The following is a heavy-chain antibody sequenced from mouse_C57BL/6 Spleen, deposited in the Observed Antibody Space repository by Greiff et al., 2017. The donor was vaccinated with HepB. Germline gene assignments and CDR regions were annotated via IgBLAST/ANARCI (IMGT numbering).Heavy chain of an antibody. CDR3: ARGRDGYFDY. J-gene: IGHJ2*01. CDR2: IYPGSGNT. D-gene: IGHD3-3*01. V-gene: IGHV1-66*01. Sequence: QVQLQQSGPELVKPGASVKISCKASGYSFTSYYIHWVKQRPGQGLEWIGWIYPGSGNTKYNEKFKGKATLTADTSSSTAYMQLSSLTSEDSAVYYCARGRDGYFDYWGQGTTLTVSS. CDR1: GYSFTSYY.